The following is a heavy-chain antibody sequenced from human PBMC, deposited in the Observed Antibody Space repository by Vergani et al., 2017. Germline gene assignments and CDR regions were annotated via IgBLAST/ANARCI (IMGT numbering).Heavy chain of an antibody. CDR2: IKRKTDGGSP. D-gene: IGHD2-21*02. CDR3: TTPLAYCGGDCSFY. J-gene: IGHJ4*02. V-gene: IGHV3-15*01. Sequence: EVQLVESGGGLVKPGGSLRLSCAASGFTFSNAWMSWVRQAPGKGLEWVGRIKRKTDGGSPDYAAPVKGRFTISRDDSNNTLYLQMNRLKTEDTAVYYCTTPLAYCGGDCSFYWGQGTLVTVSS. CDR1: GFTFSNAW.